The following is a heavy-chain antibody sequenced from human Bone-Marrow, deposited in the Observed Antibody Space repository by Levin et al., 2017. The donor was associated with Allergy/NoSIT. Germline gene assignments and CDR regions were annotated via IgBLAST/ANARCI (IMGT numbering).Heavy chain of an antibody. CDR1: GFTFSSYA. J-gene: IGHJ4*02. Sequence: GGSLRLSCAASGFTFSSYAMSWVRQAPGKGLEWVSAISGSGGSTYYADSVKGRFTISRDNSKNTLYLQMNSLRAEDTAVYYCAKDSGGLRYPNYFDYWGQGTLVTVSS. D-gene: IGHD3-9*01. V-gene: IGHV3-23*01. CDR2: ISGSGGST. CDR3: AKDSGGLRYPNYFDY.